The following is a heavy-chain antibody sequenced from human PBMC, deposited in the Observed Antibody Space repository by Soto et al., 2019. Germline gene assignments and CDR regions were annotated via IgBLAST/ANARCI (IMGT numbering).Heavy chain of an antibody. Sequence: SVKVSCKASGGTFSSYTISWVRQAPGQGLEWMGRIIPILGIANYAQKFQGRVTITADKSTSTAYMELSSLRSEDTAVYYCARSSIGLGAFDIWGQGTMVTVSS. CDR3: ARSSIGLGAFDI. D-gene: IGHD2-21*01. CDR1: GGTFSSYT. CDR2: IIPILGIA. V-gene: IGHV1-69*02. J-gene: IGHJ3*02.